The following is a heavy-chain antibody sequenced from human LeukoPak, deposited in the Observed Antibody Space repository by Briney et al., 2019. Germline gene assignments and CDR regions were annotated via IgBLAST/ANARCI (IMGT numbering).Heavy chain of an antibody. CDR2: INPSGGST. CDR1: GYTFTSYY. Sequence: GASVKVSCKASGYTFTSYYMHWVRQAPGQGLEWMGIINPSGGSTSYAQKFQGRVAMTRDTSTSTVYMELSSLRSEDTAVYYCARVRQLAEIDYWGQGTLVTVSS. D-gene: IGHD6-13*01. J-gene: IGHJ4*02. V-gene: IGHV1-46*01. CDR3: ARVRQLAEIDY.